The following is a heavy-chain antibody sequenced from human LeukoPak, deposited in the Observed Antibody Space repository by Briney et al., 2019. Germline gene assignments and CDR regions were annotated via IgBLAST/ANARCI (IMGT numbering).Heavy chain of an antibody. Sequence: GGSLRLSCAASGFTFSDYYMSWIRQAPGKGLEWVSYISNSGSTIYYADSVRGRFTISRDNAKDSLYLQMNSLRAEDTAVYYCARDNYYGSGSDYWGQGTLVTVSS. CDR3: ARDNYYGSGSDY. CDR1: GFTFSDYY. V-gene: IGHV3-11*04. CDR2: ISNSGSTI. D-gene: IGHD3-10*01. J-gene: IGHJ4*02.